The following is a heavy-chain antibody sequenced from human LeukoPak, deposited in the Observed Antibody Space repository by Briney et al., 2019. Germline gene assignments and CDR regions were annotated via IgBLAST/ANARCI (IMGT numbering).Heavy chain of an antibody. J-gene: IGHJ5*02. CDR1: GDSVSTNSGA. D-gene: IGHD1-26*01. V-gene: IGHV6-1*01. CDR3: AREYRNTYDP. Sequence: SQTLSLTRAISGDSVSTNSGAWNWIRQSPSRGLEWLGRTYYRSKWYSDYAVSVKSRITINADTSKNQCSLQLNSVTPEDTAIYYCAREYRNTYDPWGQGTLVTVSS. CDR2: TYYRSKWYS.